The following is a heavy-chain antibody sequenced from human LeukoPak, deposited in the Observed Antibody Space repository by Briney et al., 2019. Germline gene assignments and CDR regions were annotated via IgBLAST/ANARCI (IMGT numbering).Heavy chain of an antibody. Sequence: GGSLRLSCAASGFTFSSFDMHWVRQPTGQGLEWVSTIGTAGDTYYPGSVEGRFTLSRDNAKNSLYLQMNSLTAGDTAVFYCARGPPRGKYYYMDVWGKGTTVTVSS. D-gene: IGHD1-1*01. CDR2: IGTAGDT. V-gene: IGHV3-13*01. J-gene: IGHJ6*03. CDR3: ARGPPRGKYYYMDV. CDR1: GFTFSSFD.